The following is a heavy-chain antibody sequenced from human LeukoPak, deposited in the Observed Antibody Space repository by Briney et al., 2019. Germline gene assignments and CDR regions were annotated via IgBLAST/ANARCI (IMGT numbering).Heavy chain of an antibody. Sequence: PSETLSLTCTVSGGSISSHYWSWIRQPPGKGLEWIGYIYYSGSTNYNPSLKSRVTISVDTSKNQFSLKLSSVTAADTAVYYCARYYDFWSGYFDYWGQGTLVTVSS. D-gene: IGHD3-3*01. CDR2: IYYSGST. J-gene: IGHJ4*02. CDR3: ARYYDFWSGYFDY. CDR1: GGSISSHY. V-gene: IGHV4-59*11.